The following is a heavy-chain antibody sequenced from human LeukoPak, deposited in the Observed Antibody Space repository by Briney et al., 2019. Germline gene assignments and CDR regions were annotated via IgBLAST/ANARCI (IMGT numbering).Heavy chain of an antibody. J-gene: IGHJ4*02. CDR3: ARGRIAVAGNDY. CDR2: IYYSGST. CDR1: GGSISSGGYY. V-gene: IGHV4-31*03. D-gene: IGHD6-19*01. Sequence: SQTLSLTCTVSGGSISSGGYYWSWIRQHPGEGLEWIGYIYYSGSTYYNPSPKSRVTISVDTSKNQFSLKLSSVTAADTAVYYCARGRIAVAGNDYWGQGTLVTVSS.